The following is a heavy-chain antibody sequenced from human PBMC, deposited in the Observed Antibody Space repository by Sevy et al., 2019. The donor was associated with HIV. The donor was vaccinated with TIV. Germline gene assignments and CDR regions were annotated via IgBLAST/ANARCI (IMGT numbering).Heavy chain of an antibody. J-gene: IGHJ4*02. Sequence: GGSLRLSCAASGFTFSSYAMHWVRQAPGKGLEWVSVISYDGSNKYYADSVKGRFTISRDNSKNTLYLQMNSLRAEDPAEYSCGRVPLPITMTASFFDYWGQGTLVNVS. V-gene: IGHV3-30-3*01. CDR3: GRVPLPITMTASFFDY. D-gene: IGHD3-22*01. CDR2: ISYDGSNK. CDR1: GFTFSSYA.